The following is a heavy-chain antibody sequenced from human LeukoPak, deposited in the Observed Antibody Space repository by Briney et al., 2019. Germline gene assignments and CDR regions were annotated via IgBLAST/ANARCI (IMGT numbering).Heavy chain of an antibody. CDR1: GFTFSSYS. CDR2: ISSSSSTI. Sequence: GGSLRLSCAASGFTFSSYSMNWVRQAPGKGLEWVSYISSSSSTIYYADSVKGRFTISRDNAKNSLYLQMNSLRAEDTAVYYCARATVGWFGELVYWGQGTPVTVSS. V-gene: IGHV3-48*01. J-gene: IGHJ4*02. CDR3: ARATVGWFGELVY. D-gene: IGHD3-10*01.